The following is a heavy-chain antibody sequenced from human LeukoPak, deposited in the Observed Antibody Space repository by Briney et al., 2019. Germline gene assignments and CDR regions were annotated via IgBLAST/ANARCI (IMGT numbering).Heavy chain of an antibody. CDR1: GFTFDDYG. D-gene: IGHD2-2*01. J-gene: IGHJ6*04. CDR2: ISWNGGST. V-gene: IGHV3-20*04. CDR3: ARGYCSSTSCLADV. Sequence: GGSLRLSCAASGFTFDDYGMSWVRQVPGKGLEWVSGISWNGGSTGYADSVKGRFTISRDNAKNSLYLQMNSLRAEDTALYYCARGYCSSTSCLADVWGKGTTVTVSS.